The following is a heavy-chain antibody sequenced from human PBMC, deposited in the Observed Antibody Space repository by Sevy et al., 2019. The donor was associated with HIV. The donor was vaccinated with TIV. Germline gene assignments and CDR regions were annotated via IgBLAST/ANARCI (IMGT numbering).Heavy chain of an antibody. V-gene: IGHV3-30*18. CDR1: GFTFSSYG. D-gene: IGHD3-10*01. J-gene: IGHJ6*02. Sequence: GGSLRLSCAASGFTFSSYGMHWVRQAPGKGLEWVAGISYDGSNKYYADSVKGRFTISRDNSKNTLYLQMNSLRAEDTAVYYCAKDRIYYGSGSPQRGFYCGMDVWGQGTTVTVSS. CDR2: ISYDGSNK. CDR3: AKDRIYYGSGSPQRGFYCGMDV.